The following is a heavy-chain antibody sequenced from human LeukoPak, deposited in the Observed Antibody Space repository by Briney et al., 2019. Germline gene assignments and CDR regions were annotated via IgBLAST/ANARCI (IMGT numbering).Heavy chain of an antibody. D-gene: IGHD3-3*01. J-gene: IGHJ4*02. CDR2: SIPIVGIA. CDR3: ARGQITIFNFDY. Sequence: ASVNVSCKASVGTFSRYTINWARPAPGQGVEWMGRSIPIVGIANYPQKFQGRVAITADKTTTTAYMELSSLRSEDTAVYYCARGQITIFNFDYWGQGTLVTVSS. CDR1: VGTFSRYT. V-gene: IGHV1-69*02.